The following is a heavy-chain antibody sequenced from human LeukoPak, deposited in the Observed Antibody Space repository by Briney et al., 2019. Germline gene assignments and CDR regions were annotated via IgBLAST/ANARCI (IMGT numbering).Heavy chain of an antibody. CDR3: AKVGRDILTGYYRYYFDY. CDR2: ISGSGGST. J-gene: IGHJ4*02. D-gene: IGHD3-9*01. Sequence: GGSLRLSCAASGFTFSSYGMSWVRQAPGKGLEWVSAISGSGGSTYYADSVKGRFTISRDNSKNTLYLQMNSLRAEDTAVYYCAKVGRDILTGYYRYYFDYWGQGTLVTVSS. V-gene: IGHV3-23*01. CDR1: GFTFSSYG.